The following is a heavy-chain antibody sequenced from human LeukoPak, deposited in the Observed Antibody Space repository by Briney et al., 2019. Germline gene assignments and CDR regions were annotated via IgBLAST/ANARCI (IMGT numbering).Heavy chain of an antibody. V-gene: IGHV3-23*01. J-gene: IGHJ4*02. CDR3: AKDRAKLVDYGDFDY. CDR1: GFTFGSYA. CDR2: ISGSGGST. D-gene: IGHD4/OR15-4a*01. Sequence: GGSLRLSCAASGFTFGSYAMSWVRQAPGKGLEWVSGISGSGGSTYYAASVKGRFTISRDNSKNTLYLQMNSLRAEDTAVYYCAKDRAKLVDYGDFDYWGQGTLVTVSS.